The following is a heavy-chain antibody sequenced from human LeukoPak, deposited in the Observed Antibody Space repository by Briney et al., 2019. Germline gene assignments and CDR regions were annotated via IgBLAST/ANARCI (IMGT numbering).Heavy chain of an antibody. J-gene: IGHJ4*02. D-gene: IGHD1-26*01. CDR1: GFTFSSYG. CDR2: ISYDGSNK. CDR3: AKDRGSYSFFDY. Sequence: PGGSLRLSCAASGFTFSSYGMHWVRQAPGKGLEWVAVISYDGSNKYYADSVKGRFTISRDNSKNTLYLQMNSLRAEDTAVYYCAKDRGSYSFFDYWGQGTLVTVSS. V-gene: IGHV3-30*18.